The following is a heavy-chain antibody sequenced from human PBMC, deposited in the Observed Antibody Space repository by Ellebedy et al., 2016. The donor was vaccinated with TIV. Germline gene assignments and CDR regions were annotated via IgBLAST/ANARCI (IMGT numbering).Heavy chain of an antibody. CDR3: ARDPVGVGPAFDV. CDR2: ISDSGGNT. Sequence: GESLKISCVASGFTFSSYAMCWVRQAPGKGLEWVSTISDSGGNTHFTDSVKGRFTISRDNSKDTLFLQMNSLRAEDTAIYFCARDPVGVGPAFDVWGQGTMVTVSS. CDR1: GFTFSSYA. J-gene: IGHJ3*01. V-gene: IGHV3-23*01. D-gene: IGHD4-23*01.